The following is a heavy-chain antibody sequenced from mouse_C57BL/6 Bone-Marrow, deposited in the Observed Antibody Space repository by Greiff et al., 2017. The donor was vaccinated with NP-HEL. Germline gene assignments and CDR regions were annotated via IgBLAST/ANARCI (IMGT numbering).Heavy chain of an antibody. V-gene: IGHV1-54*01. Sequence: QVQLQQSGAELVRPGTSVKVSCKASGYAFTNYLMEWVKQRPGQGLEWIGVINPGSGGTNYNEKFKGKATLTADKSSSTAYMQLSSLTSEDSAVYFSARSLLRHFANGGKGTLVTVPA. D-gene: IGHD1-2*01. CDR1: GYAFTNYL. CDR2: INPGSGGT. J-gene: IGHJ3*01. CDR3: ARSLLRHFAN.